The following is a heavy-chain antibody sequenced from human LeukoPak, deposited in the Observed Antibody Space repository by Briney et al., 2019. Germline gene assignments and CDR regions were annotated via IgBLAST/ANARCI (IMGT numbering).Heavy chain of an antibody. V-gene: IGHV4-30-2*01. D-gene: IGHD2-21*02. CDR1: GGSISSGGYS. J-gene: IGHJ4*02. CDR3: ARGNLGVTPFDY. CDR2: IYHSGST. Sequence: SETLSLTCAVSGGSISSGGYSWSWIRQPPGKGLEWIGYIYHSGSTYYNPSLKSRVTISVDRSKNQFSLKLSSVTAADTAVYYCARGNLGVTPFDYWGQGTLVTVSS.